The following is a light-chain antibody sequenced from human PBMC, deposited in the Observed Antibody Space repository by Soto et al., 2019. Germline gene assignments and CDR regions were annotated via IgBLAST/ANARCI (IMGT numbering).Light chain of an antibody. CDR3: HQYAASPRT. J-gene: IGKJ1*01. V-gene: IGKV3-20*01. CDR1: QSVGKNF. Sequence: EIVLTQSPGTLSLSPGERATLSCRASQSVGKNFLAWYQQKPGQAPRFLIYAASSRATGTPDRFSGSGSGTDFTLTISRLEPEDFAVYYCHQYAASPRTCGQGTQVELK. CDR2: AAS.